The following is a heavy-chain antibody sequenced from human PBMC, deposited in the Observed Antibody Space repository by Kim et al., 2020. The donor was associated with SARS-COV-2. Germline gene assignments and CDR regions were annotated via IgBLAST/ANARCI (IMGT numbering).Heavy chain of an antibody. CDR1: GGSISSYY. D-gene: IGHD3-3*01. CDR3: AREVPRGYYTDY. Sequence: SETLSLTCTVSGGSISSYYWSWIRQPPGKGLEWIGYIYYSGSTNYNPSLKSRVTISVDTSKNQFSLKLSSVTAADTAVYYCAREVPRGYYTDYWGQGTLVTVSS. J-gene: IGHJ4*02. V-gene: IGHV4-59*13. CDR2: IYYSGST.